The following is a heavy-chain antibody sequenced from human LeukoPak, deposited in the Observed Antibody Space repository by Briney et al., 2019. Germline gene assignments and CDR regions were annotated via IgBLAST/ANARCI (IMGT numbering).Heavy chain of an antibody. CDR2: ISYDGSNK. V-gene: IGHV3-30-3*01. Sequence: GGSLRLSCAASGFTFSSYAMHWVRQAPGKGLEWVAVISYDGSNKYYAGSVKGRFTISRDNSKNTLYLQMNSLRAEDTAVYYCARPASDRKYYFDYWGQGTLVTVSS. J-gene: IGHJ4*02. CDR1: GFTFSSYA. CDR3: ARPASDRKYYFDY. D-gene: IGHD1-14*01.